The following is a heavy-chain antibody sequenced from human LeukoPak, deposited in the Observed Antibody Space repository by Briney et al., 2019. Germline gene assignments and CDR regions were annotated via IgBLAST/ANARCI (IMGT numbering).Heavy chain of an antibody. V-gene: IGHV4-59*01. CDR1: GGSISSYY. Sequence: SETLSLTCTVSGGSISSYYWSWIRQPPGKGLEWIGYIYYSGSTNYSPSLKSRVTISVDTSKNQFSLKLSSVTAADTAVYYCASYPRSGDWFDPWGQGTLVTVSS. CDR3: ASYPRSGDWFDP. CDR2: IYYSGST. J-gene: IGHJ5*02. D-gene: IGHD3-3*01.